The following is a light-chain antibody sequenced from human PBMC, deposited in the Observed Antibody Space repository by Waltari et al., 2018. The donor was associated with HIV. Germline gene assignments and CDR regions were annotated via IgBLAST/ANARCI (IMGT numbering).Light chain of an antibody. CDR1: QNIYHY. V-gene: IGKV1-39*01. Sequence: DIQMTQSPSSLSASIGDRVTITCRASQNIYHYLNWYQHEPGKPPKLRIYAASTFQSGVPSRFSASGSGTDFTLTIDNLQPEDFATYYCQQSSDLPSTFGPGTKVDLK. J-gene: IGKJ3*01. CDR3: QQSSDLPST. CDR2: AAS.